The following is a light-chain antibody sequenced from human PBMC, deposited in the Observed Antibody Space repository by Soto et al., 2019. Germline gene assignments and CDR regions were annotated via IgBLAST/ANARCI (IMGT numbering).Light chain of an antibody. Sequence: DIQMSQSPSSLSASVGDRVTITCRASQSISSYLNWYQQKTGKAPKLLMYAASSLESGVPSRFSGSGSGTEFTLTISSLQPDDFATYYCQQYNSYWTFCQGTKVDIK. CDR2: AAS. V-gene: IGKV1-5*01. J-gene: IGKJ1*01. CDR3: QQYNSYWT. CDR1: QSISSY.